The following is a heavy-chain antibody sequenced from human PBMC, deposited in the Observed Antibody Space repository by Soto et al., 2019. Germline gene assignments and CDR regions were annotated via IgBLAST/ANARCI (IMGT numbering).Heavy chain of an antibody. CDR1: GFTFSSYS. Sequence: PGGSLRLSCAASGFTFSSYSMNWVRQAPGKGLEWVSSISSSSSYIYYADSVKGRFTISRDNSKNTLYLQMNSLRAEDTAVYYCAKDRWGVVTAINYYYYGMDVWGQGTTVTVSS. D-gene: IGHD2-21*02. J-gene: IGHJ6*02. V-gene: IGHV3-21*01. CDR2: ISSSSSYI. CDR3: AKDRWGVVTAINYYYYGMDV.